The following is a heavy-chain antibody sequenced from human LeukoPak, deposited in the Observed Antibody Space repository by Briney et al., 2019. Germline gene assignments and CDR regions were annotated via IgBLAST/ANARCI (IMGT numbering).Heavy chain of an antibody. V-gene: IGHV4-61*02. D-gene: IGHD3-10*01. Sequence: SETLSLTCTVSGGSISSGSYYWSWIRQPAGKGLEWIGRIYTSGSTNYNPSLKSRVTISVDTSKNQFSLKLSSVTAADTAVYYCARDPYGSGSYYNWGQGTLVTVSS. CDR2: IYTSGST. CDR3: ARDPYGSGSYYN. CDR1: GGSISSGSYY. J-gene: IGHJ4*02.